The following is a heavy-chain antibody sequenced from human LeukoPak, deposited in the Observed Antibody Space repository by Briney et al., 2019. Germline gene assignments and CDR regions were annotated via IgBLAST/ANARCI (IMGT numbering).Heavy chain of an antibody. J-gene: IGHJ4*02. CDR2: INTNTGNP. V-gene: IGHV7-4-1*02. CDR1: GYTFTSYA. Sequence: ASVKVSCKASGYTFTSYAMNWVRQAPGQGLEWMGWINTNTGNPTYAQGFTGRFVFSLDTSVSTAYLQISSLKAEDTAVYYCARGRNANYYDSSRVGDYWGQGTLVTVSS. CDR3: ARGRNANYYDSSRVGDY. D-gene: IGHD3-22*01.